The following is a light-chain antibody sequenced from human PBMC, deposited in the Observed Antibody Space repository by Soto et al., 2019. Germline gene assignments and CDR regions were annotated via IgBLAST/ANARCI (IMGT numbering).Light chain of an antibody. CDR3: QTWGADSVI. Sequence: QSALTQSPSASASLGASVKLTCTLSSGHSSYAIAWHQQQPEKGPRFLMKLNSDGSHSKGDGISDRFSGSSSGAERYLTISSLQSEDEADYYCQTWGADSVIFGGGTKLTVL. J-gene: IGLJ2*01. CDR2: LNSDGSH. V-gene: IGLV4-69*01. CDR1: SGHSSYA.